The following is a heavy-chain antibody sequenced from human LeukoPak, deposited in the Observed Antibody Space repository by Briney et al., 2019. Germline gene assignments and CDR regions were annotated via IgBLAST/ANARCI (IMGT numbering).Heavy chain of an antibody. CDR3: ARDIYYDSSGYYRAPDWFDP. D-gene: IGHD3-22*01. CDR1: GGTFSSYA. CDR2: IIPIFGTA. V-gene: IGHV1-69*06. J-gene: IGHJ5*02. Sequence: GASVKVSCKASGGTFSSYAISWVRQAPGQGLEWMGGIIPIFGTANYAQKFQGRVTITADKSTSTAYMELSSLRSEDTAVCYCARDIYYDSSGYYRAPDWFDPWGQGTLVTVSS.